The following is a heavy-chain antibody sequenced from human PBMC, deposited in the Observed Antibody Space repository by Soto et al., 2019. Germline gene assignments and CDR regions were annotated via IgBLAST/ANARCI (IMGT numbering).Heavy chain of an antibody. D-gene: IGHD6-13*01. CDR2: IIPIYGTA. J-gene: IGHJ6*02. CDR1: GGTFSSYA. CDR3: ARPWAGIAAAGSGYGMDV. V-gene: IGHV1-69*01. Sequence: QVQLVQSGAEVKKPGSSVKVSCKASGGTFSSYAISWVRQAPGQGLEWMGGIIPIYGTANYAQKFQGRVTITADESTSPAYMELSSLRSEDTAVYYCARPWAGIAAAGSGYGMDVWGQGTTVTVSS.